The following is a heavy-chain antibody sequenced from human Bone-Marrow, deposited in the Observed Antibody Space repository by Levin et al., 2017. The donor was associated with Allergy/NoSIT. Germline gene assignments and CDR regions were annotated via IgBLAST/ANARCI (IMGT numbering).Heavy chain of an antibody. J-gene: IGHJ4*02. Sequence: GESLKISCAASGFTFSNYGVHWVRQAPGKGLDWLAVISNDGGNKHYADSVKGRFTISRDNSKNTLDLQLDSLTADDTAVYYCVKDVNAYGEYVFDSWGQGTLVTVSS. V-gene: IGHV3-30*18. CDR3: VKDVNAYGEYVFDS. CDR2: ISNDGGNK. CDR1: GFTFSNYG. D-gene: IGHD4-17*01.